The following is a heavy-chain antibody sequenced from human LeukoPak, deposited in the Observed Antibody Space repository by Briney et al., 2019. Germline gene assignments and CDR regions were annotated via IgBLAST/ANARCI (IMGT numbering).Heavy chain of an antibody. Sequence: ASVKVSCKASGYTFTGYYMHWVRQAPGQGLEWMGWINPNSGGTNYAQKFQGRVTMTRDTSISTAYMELSRLRSDDTAVYYCARNFGLNYYDSSGYYYWGQGTLVTVSS. CDR3: ARNFGLNYYDSSGYYY. J-gene: IGHJ4*02. CDR2: INPNSGGT. CDR1: GYTFTGYY. D-gene: IGHD3-22*01. V-gene: IGHV1-2*02.